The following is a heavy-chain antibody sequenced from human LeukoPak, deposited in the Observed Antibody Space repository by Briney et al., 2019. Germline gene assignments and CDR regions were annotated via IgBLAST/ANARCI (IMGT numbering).Heavy chain of an antibody. CDR3: ARDDVFEAVTTQGGAFDI. Sequence: SETLSLTCTVSGGSISSYYWSWIRQPAGKGLEWIGYIYYSGSTYYNPSLKSRVTISVDTSKNQFSLKLSSVTAADTAVYYCARDDVFEAVTTQGGAFDIWGQGTMVTVSS. J-gene: IGHJ3*02. CDR2: IYYSGST. CDR1: GGSISSYY. V-gene: IGHV4-59*06. D-gene: IGHD4-17*01.